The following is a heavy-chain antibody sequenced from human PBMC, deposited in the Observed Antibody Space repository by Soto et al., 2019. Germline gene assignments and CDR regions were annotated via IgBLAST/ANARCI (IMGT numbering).Heavy chain of an antibody. CDR3: ARDRSVYSRYYYYGMDV. V-gene: IGHV3-30-3*01. CDR1: GFTFSSYA. CDR2: ISYDGSNK. D-gene: IGHD5-18*01. J-gene: IGHJ6*02. Sequence: QVQLVESGGGVVQPGRSLRLSCAASGFTFSSYAMHWVRQAPGKGLEWVAVISYDGSNKYYADSVKGRFTIYRDNSKNTLYLQMNSLRAEDTAVYYCARDRSVYSRYYYYGMDVWGQGTTVTVSS.